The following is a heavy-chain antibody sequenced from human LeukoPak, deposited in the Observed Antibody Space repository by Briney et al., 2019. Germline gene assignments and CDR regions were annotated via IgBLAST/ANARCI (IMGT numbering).Heavy chain of an antibody. V-gene: IGHV4-59*01. J-gene: IGHJ4*02. CDR3: ARICSGGNCYGLGVIEY. D-gene: IGHD2-15*01. CDR1: GGSIRNYY. Sequence: SETLSLTCTVSGGSIRNYYWSWIRQPPGKGLEWIGFIYYSGSTNYNPSLKSRVTISVDTSKNQFSLKLSSVTAADTAVYYRARICSGGNCYGLGVIEYWGQGTLVTVSS. CDR2: IYYSGST.